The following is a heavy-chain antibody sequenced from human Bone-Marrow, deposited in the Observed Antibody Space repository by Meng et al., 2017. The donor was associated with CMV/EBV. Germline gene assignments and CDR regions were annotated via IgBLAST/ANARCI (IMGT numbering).Heavy chain of an antibody. CDR3: ARDLGDCSGGSWSGQDAFDI. D-gene: IGHD2-15*01. V-gene: IGHV1-2*02. CDR2: INPNSGGT. CDR1: GYTFTGYY. J-gene: IGHJ3*02. Sequence: ASVKVSCKASGYTFTGYYMHWVRQAPGQGLEWMGWINPNSGGTNYAQKFQGRVTMTRDTSIRTAYMELSRLRSDGTAVYYCARDLGDCSGGSWSGQDAFDIWGQGKMVNV.